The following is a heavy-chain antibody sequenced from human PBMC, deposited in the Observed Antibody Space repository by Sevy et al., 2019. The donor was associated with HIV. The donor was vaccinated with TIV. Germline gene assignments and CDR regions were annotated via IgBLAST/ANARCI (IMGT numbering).Heavy chain of an antibody. CDR2: IHYSGST. CDR3: ARRGSISAWFDP. CDR1: GGSISSTSYY. J-gene: IGHJ5*02. Sequence: SETLSLTCAVSGGSISSTSYYWGWIRQPPGKELEWIAIIHYSGSTYYNPSLKSRATISVDTSKNQFSLKLSSVTAADTAVYFCARRGSISAWFDPWGQGTLVTVSS. V-gene: IGHV4-39*01.